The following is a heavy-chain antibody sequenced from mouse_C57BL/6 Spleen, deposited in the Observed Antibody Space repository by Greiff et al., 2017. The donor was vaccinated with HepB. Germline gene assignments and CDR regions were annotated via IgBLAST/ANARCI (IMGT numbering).Heavy chain of an antibody. CDR1: GYAFTNYL. Sequence: QVQLKQSGAELVRPGTSVKVSCKASGYAFTNYLIEWVKQRPGQGLEWIGVINPGSGGTNYNEKFKGKATLTADKSSSTAYMQLSSLTSEDSAVYFCARGYDGYPDYWGQGTTLTVSS. CDR2: INPGSGGT. D-gene: IGHD2-3*01. J-gene: IGHJ2*01. V-gene: IGHV1-54*01. CDR3: ARGYDGYPDY.